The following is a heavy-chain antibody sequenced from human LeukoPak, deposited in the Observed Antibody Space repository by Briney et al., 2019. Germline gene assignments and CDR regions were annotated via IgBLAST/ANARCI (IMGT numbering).Heavy chain of an antibody. CDR2: ISSNGGST. Sequence: GGSLRLSCAASGFTFSRHAMHWVRQAPGKGLEYVSVISSNGGSTYYGNSVKGRFTISGDNSKSTLYLQMGSLRTEDMAVYYCAREAVGAAIDYWGQGTLVTVSS. CDR3: AREAVGAAIDY. D-gene: IGHD1-26*01. J-gene: IGHJ4*02. V-gene: IGHV3-64*01. CDR1: GFTFSRHA.